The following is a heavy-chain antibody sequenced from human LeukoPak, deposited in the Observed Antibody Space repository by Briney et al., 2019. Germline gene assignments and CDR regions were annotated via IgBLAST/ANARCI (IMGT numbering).Heavy chain of an antibody. D-gene: IGHD7-27*01. V-gene: IGHV4-59*13. J-gene: IGHJ4*02. CDR3: ASRKLGNDY. CDR2: IYHTGST. Sequence: GSLRLSCAGSGFIFSNAWMNWVRQAPGKGLEWIGYIYHTGSTSYSPSLKSRVTISADTSQNQFSLKLSSVTAADTAVYYCASRKLGNDYWGQGTLVTVSS. CDR1: GFIFSNAW.